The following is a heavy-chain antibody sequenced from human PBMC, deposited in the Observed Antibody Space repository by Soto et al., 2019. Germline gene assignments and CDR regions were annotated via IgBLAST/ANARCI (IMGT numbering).Heavy chain of an antibody. D-gene: IGHD3-3*01. CDR1: GFTFTNYW. CDR3: TTVLEY. J-gene: IGHJ1*01. CDR2: IDGVGTGT. Sequence: EVQLVQSGGGSVQPGGSLRLSCAASGFTFTNYWMHWVRQVPGKGLVWVSRIDGVGTGTSYSASVRGRFTISRDNAENTLYLQMNSLRAEDTAVYYCTTVLEYWGQGTPVTVSS. V-gene: IGHV3-74*01.